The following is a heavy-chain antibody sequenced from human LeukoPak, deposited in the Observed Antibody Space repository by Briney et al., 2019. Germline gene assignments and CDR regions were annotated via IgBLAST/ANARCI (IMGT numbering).Heavy chain of an antibody. CDR1: GFTFSSYS. D-gene: IGHD2-15*01. CDR2: ISSSSSSI. Sequence: PGGSLRLSCVVSGFTFSSYSMNWVRQAPGKGLEWVSYISSSSSSIYYADFVKGRFTISRDNAKNSLYLQMNSLRDEDTAVYYCARATGGSFLYYFDYWGQGTLVTVSS. V-gene: IGHV3-48*02. CDR3: ARATGGSFLYYFDY. J-gene: IGHJ4*02.